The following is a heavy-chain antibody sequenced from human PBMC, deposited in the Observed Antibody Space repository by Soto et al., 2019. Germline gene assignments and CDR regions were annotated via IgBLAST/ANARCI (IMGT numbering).Heavy chain of an antibody. CDR3: ARGSCSSASCYTGDY. Sequence: SETLSLTCTFSGDTIGSYYWIWIRQPPGKGLEWIGYIYFTGSTNYNPSLKSRVTISVDTSRNQFSLKLSSVTAADTAVYYCARGSCSSASCYTGDYWGQGTLVTVSS. V-gene: IGHV4-59*01. CDR1: GDTIGSYY. CDR2: IYFTGST. J-gene: IGHJ4*02. D-gene: IGHD2-2*02.